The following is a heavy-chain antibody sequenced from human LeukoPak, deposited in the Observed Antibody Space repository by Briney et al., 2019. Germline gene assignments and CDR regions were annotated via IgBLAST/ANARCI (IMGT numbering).Heavy chain of an antibody. CDR1: RGSIRRSS. D-gene: IGHD3-3*01. Sequence: SETLSLTCSISRGSIRRSSVTWIRQPAGKGLEWIGLVLTSGTAIYNPSLKSRVTMSLDTSRNHVSLNVTSVTAADTAIYFCTRVYYFVFWSGSYSSPPGYAFDIWGQGTMVIVSS. J-gene: IGHJ3*02. CDR3: TRVYYFVFWSGSYSSPPGYAFDI. CDR2: VLTSGTA. V-gene: IGHV4-4*07.